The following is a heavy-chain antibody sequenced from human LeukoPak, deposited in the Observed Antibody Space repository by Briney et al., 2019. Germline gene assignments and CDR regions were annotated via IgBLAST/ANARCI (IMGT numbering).Heavy chain of an antibody. V-gene: IGHV3-30*18. J-gene: IGHJ5*02. Sequence: GGSLRLSCAASGFTFSSYWMSWVRQAPGKGLEWVAVISYDGSNKYYADSVKGRFTISRDNSKNTLYLQMNSLRAEDTAVYYCAKDSEAWGQGTLVTVSS. CDR1: GFTFSSYW. CDR2: ISYDGSNK. CDR3: AKDSEA.